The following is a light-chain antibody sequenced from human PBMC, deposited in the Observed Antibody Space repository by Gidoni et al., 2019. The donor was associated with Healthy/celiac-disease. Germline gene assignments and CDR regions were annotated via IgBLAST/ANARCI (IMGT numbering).Light chain of an antibody. CDR1: QSLVYSDRNTY. Sequence: DVVMTQYPPSMPATFGQPASISCRSSQSLVYSDRNTYLNWFQQRPGQSPRRLIYKVSNRDSGVPDRFSGSGSGTDFTLKISRVEAEDVGVYYCMQGTHWTGTFGQGTKVEIK. CDR3: MQGTHWTGT. J-gene: IGKJ1*01. V-gene: IGKV2-30*01. CDR2: KVS.